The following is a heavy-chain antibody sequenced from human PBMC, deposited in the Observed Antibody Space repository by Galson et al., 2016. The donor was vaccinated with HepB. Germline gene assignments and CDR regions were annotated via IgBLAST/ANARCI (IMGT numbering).Heavy chain of an antibody. D-gene: IGHD1-1*01. V-gene: IGHV1-8*01. Sequence: SVKVSCKASGYTFTSYDINWVRQATGQGPEWMGRMNPSSGNTDYAQKFQGRVTMTRNTSISTAYMELSSLRSEDTAVYHCVRGQLEKGPSVVYHYYYGMDVWGQGTTVTVSS. CDR3: VRGQLEKGPSVVYHYYYGMDV. CDR2: MNPSSGNT. J-gene: IGHJ6*02. CDR1: GYTFTSYD.